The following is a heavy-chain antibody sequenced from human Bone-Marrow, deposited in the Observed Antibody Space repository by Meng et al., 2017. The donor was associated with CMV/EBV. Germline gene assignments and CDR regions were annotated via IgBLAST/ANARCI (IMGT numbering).Heavy chain of an antibody. Sequence: GESLKISCAASGFTFSSYAMSWVRQAPGKGLEWVSAISGSGGSTYYADSVKGRFTISRDNSKNTLYLQMNSLRAEDTAVYYCAKDSPYSSGWYWDYWDQGPLVPV. D-gene: IGHD6-19*01. CDR3: AKDSPYSSGWYWDY. CDR1: GFTFSSYA. V-gene: IGHV3-23*01. J-gene: IGHJ4*02. CDR2: ISGSGGST.